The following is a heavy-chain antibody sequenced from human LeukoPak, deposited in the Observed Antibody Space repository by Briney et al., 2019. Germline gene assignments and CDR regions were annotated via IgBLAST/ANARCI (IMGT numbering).Heavy chain of an antibody. D-gene: IGHD3-22*01. CDR2: MSSSGYTI. J-gene: IGHJ4*02. Sequence: PGGSLRLSCAASGFTFSSYEMNWVCQAPGKGLEWVSYMSSSGYTIDYADSVKGRFTISRDNAKNSLYLQMNSLRAEDTAVYYCARNSATNYYDSSGYYYWGQGTLVTVSS. CDR1: GFTFSSYE. V-gene: IGHV3-48*03. CDR3: ARNSATNYYDSSGYYY.